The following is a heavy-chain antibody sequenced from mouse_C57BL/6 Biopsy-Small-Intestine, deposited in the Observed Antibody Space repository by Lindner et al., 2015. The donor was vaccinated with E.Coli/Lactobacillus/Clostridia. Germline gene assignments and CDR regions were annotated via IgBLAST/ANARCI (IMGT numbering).Heavy chain of an antibody. CDR2: ISDYNGNT. Sequence: SVKVSCKASGYTFNTYLISWVRQAPGQGLEWMGWISDYNGNTNYAQNFQGRVTMTTDTSTTTAYMELRSLRSDDTAVYYCARAVDYRDSSGYFYYVDYWGQGTLVTVSS. J-gene: IGHJ4*01. CDR3: ARAVDYRDSSGYFYYVDY. V-gene: IGHV1-4*01. D-gene: IGHD1-1*01. CDR1: GYTFNTYL.